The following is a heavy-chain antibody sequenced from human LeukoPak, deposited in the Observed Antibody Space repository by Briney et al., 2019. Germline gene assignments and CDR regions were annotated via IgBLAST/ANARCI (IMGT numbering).Heavy chain of an antibody. Sequence: GASVKVSCKVSGYTLTELSMHWVRQAPGKGLEWMGGFDPEDGETIYAQKFQGRVTMTEDTSTDTAYMELSSLRSDDTAVYYCARDSYMVRGVITFDPADYWGQGTLVTVSS. CDR2: FDPEDGET. CDR1: GYTLTELS. CDR3: ARDSYMVRGVITFDPADY. J-gene: IGHJ4*02. V-gene: IGHV1-24*01. D-gene: IGHD3-10*01.